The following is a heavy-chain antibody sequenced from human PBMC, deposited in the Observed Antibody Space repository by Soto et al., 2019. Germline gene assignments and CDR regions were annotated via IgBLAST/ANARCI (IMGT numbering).Heavy chain of an antibody. J-gene: IGHJ5*02. CDR3: TGDASRDSSARGWFDP. V-gene: IGHV3-21*01. Sequence: PGGSLRLSCAASGFTFRSFTMNWVRQAPGKGLEWVSTISSNSAYIYYTDALRGRFTISRDNAKNSLHLQMNSLRAEDTAVYYCTGDASRDSSARGWFDPWGPGTLVTVSS. D-gene: IGHD6-13*01. CDR2: ISSNSAYI. CDR1: GFTFRSFT.